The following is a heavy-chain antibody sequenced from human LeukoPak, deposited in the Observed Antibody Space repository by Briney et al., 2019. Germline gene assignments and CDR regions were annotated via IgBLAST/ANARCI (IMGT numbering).Heavy chain of an antibody. CDR2: INSDGSTT. D-gene: IGHD5-18*01. Sequence: PGGSLRLSCAASGLTFRNNWRHWVRQAPGKGLVWVSRINSDGSTTTYADSVKGRFTISRDNAKNTLYLQMNSLRAEDTGVYYRARGYIYGYDCWGQGALVTVSS. J-gene: IGHJ4*02. V-gene: IGHV3-74*01. CDR3: ARGYIYGYDC. CDR1: GLTFRNNW.